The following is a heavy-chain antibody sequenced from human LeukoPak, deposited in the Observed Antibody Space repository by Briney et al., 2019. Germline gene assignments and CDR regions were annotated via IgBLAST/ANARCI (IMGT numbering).Heavy chain of an antibody. CDR3: ARMGNLATVTTDY. D-gene: IGHD4-17*01. CDR2: IYTSGNT. V-gene: IGHV4-4*07. J-gene: IGHJ4*02. CDR1: GVSISTYY. Sequence: SETLSLTCTVSGVSISTYYWSWIRQPAGKGLEWIGHIYTSGNTNYNPSLKSRVTMSVDTSKNHFSLKLSSVTAADTAVYYCARMGNLATVTTDYWGQGTLVTVSS.